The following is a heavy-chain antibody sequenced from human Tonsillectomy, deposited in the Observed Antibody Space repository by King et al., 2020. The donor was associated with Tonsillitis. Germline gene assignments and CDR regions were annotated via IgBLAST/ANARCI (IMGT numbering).Heavy chain of an antibody. V-gene: IGHV3-30*02. D-gene: IGHD5-12*01. Sequence: VQLVESGGGVVQPGGSLRLSCATSGFTFSTYGMHWVRLAPGKGLEWVSFIRFDGSKFYEDSVKSRFTISRDNSKNTLYLQINTLRPEDTAVYYCAKAFWGTSSGYEPAYCCYGLDVWGQGTTVTVSS. J-gene: IGHJ6*02. CDR3: AKAFWGTSSGYEPAYCCYGLDV. CDR1: GFTFSTYG. CDR2: IRFDGSK.